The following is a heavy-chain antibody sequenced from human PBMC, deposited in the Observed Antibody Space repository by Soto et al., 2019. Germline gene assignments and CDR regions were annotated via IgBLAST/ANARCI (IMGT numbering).Heavy chain of an antibody. CDR2: ISAYNGNT. J-gene: IGHJ5*02. CDR3: ARVSAYSSSWSWAGWFDP. V-gene: IGHV1-18*01. CDR1: GYTFTSYG. Sequence: QVQLVQSGAEVKKPGASVKVSCKASGYTFTSYGISWVRQAPGQGLEWMGWISAYNGNTNYAQKLQGRVTMTTDTYTSTAFMELRSLRSDDTAVYYCARVSAYSSSWSWAGWFDPWGQGTLVTVSS. D-gene: IGHD6-13*01.